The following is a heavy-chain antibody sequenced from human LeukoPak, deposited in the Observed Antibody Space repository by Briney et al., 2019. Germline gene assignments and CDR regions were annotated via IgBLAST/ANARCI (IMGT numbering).Heavy chain of an antibody. J-gene: IGHJ4*02. V-gene: IGHV3-30*02. Sequence: GGSLTLSCVASGFDFNNYDLHWVRQAPGKGLEWVAFIKFHGHETFYADSVEGRFTFSRDNSRNTVYLQMNSLRSEDTAVYYCAREAPICRNADCRTGFDYWGQGTLVTVSS. CDR2: IKFHGHET. CDR3: AREAPICRNADCRTGFDY. D-gene: IGHD1-1*01. CDR1: GFDFNNYD.